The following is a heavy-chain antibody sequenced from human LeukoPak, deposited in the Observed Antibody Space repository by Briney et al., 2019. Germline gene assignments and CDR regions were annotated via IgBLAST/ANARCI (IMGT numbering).Heavy chain of an antibody. J-gene: IGHJ4*02. D-gene: IGHD2-15*01. CDR3: AKDSARVLLRGFDY. Sequence: PSETLSLTCTVSGGSISSYYWSWIRQPAGKGLEWIGRIYTSGSTNYNPSLKSRVTMSVDTSKNQFSLKLSSVTAADTAVYYCAKDSARVLLRGFDYWGQGTLVTVSS. CDR1: GGSISSYY. V-gene: IGHV4-4*07. CDR2: IYTSGST.